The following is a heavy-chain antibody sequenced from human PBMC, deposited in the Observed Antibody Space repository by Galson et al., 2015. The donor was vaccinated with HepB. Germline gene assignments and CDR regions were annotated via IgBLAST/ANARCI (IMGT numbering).Heavy chain of an antibody. CDR1: GYTFTGYY. CDR2: INPNSGGT. D-gene: IGHD3-22*01. CDR3: ARVRYYYDSSGYYYYYYYMDV. Sequence: SVKVSCKASGYTFTGYYMHWVRQAPGQGLEWMGWINPNSGGTNYAQKFQGGVTMTRDTSISTAYMELSRLRSDDTAVYYCARVRYYYDSSGYYYYYYYMDVWGKGTTVTVSS. J-gene: IGHJ6*03. V-gene: IGHV1-2*02.